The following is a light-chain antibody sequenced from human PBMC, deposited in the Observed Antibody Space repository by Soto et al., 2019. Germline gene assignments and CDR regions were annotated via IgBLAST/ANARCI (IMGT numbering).Light chain of an antibody. CDR1: RGIKNY. CDR3: QQYFDYPWT. Sequence: DIQLTQSPSALSASVGDRVTITCRASRGIKNYLAWFQQKPGKGPKSLIYAAATLQSGVPAKFSGSGSGTDFTLTITRLQPEDFATYYCQQYFDYPWTFGQGTKVEIK. J-gene: IGKJ1*01. CDR2: AAA. V-gene: IGKV1-16*02.